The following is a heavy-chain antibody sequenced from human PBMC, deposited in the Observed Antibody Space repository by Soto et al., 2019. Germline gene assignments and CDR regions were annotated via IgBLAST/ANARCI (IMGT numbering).Heavy chain of an antibody. CDR2: IDNSGST. Sequence: PSETLSLTCTVSGASVSTGVYYWTWIRQHAGKGLEWIGYIDNSGSTYYNPSLTGRVDISVDTSKNEFSLNLQSLTAADTAFYYCAGAVSDFDVRRYRTSYFDQWGQG. V-gene: IGHV4-31*03. J-gene: IGHJ4*02. D-gene: IGHD3-10*02. CDR1: GASVSTGVYY. CDR3: AGAVSDFDVRRYRTSYFDQ.